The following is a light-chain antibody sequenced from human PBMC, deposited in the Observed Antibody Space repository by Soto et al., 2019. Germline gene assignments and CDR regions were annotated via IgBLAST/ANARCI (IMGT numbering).Light chain of an antibody. Sequence: AIQLTQSPSSLSASVGDRVTITCRASQAIRKDLGWYQQKPGRAPKLLIYGASELESGVPSRFSGSGSGTDYTLSISSLQPEDFATYYCLQDNDWAWTFGQGTKVEVK. J-gene: IGKJ1*01. CDR2: GAS. CDR1: QAIRKD. CDR3: LQDNDWAWT. V-gene: IGKV1-6*02.